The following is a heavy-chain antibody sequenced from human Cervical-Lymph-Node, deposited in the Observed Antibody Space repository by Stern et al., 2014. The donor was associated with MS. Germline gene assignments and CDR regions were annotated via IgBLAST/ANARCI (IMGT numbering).Heavy chain of an antibody. J-gene: IGHJ6*02. Sequence: EDQLVESGGRLVKPGESLRLSCAVSGFTFSSFTMNWVRQAPGKGLEWVSSISSSSSYIHYADSVKGRFTVSRDNAKNTLYLQMNSLRADDTAMNYCSRGANSGRGGMDVWGQGTTVTVSS. CDR1: GFTFSSFT. D-gene: IGHD4-23*01. CDR3: SRGANSGRGGMDV. CDR2: ISSSSSYI. V-gene: IGHV3-21*01.